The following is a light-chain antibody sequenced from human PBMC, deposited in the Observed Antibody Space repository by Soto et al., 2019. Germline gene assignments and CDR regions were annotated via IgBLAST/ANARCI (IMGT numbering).Light chain of an antibody. Sequence: IVMTQSPAALSVSPGDSATLSCRASQIVNTNVAWYQQRPGQAPRLLIFAASTRATGVAARFSGSGSGTKFTLTVDSLQSEDFAVYHCQQYNNWPRTFGQGTKVDIK. CDR2: AAS. V-gene: IGKV3-15*01. J-gene: IGKJ1*01. CDR3: QQYNNWPRT. CDR1: QIVNTN.